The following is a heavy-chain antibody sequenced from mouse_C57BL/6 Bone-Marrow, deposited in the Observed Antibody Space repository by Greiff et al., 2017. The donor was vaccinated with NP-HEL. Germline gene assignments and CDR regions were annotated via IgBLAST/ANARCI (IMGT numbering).Heavy chain of an antibody. Sequence: EVHLVESGGGLVQPGGSLKLSCAASGFTFSDYYMYWVRQTPEKRLEWVAYISNGGGSTYYPDTVKGRFTISRDNAKNTLYLQMSRLKSEDTAMYYCARHPSFAYWGQGTLVTVSA. CDR1: GFTFSDYY. J-gene: IGHJ3*01. CDR2: ISNGGGST. V-gene: IGHV5-12*01. CDR3: ARHPSFAY.